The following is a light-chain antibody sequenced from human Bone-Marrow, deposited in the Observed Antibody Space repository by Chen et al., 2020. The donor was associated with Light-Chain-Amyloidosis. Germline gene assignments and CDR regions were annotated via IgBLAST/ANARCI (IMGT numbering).Light chain of an antibody. V-gene: IGKV1-9*01. CDR2: AAS. J-gene: IGKJ4*01. CDR3: QQLYTYPLT. Sequence: DIQLTQSPSVLPASVGDRVTITCRASQGIYSHLAWYQQKPGKAPKLLIYAASTLQRGVPSRVSGAGSGTEFTLTITSLQPEDSATYYCQQLYTYPLTVGGGTKVVFK. CDR1: QGIYSH.